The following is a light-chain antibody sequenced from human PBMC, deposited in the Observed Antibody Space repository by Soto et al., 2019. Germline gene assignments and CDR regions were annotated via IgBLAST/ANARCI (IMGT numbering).Light chain of an antibody. CDR1: SGHNSYA. CDR2: LNSDGSH. V-gene: IGLV4-69*01. CDR3: QTWGTGIVV. J-gene: IGLJ2*01. Sequence: QPVLTQSPSASASLGASVKLTCTLSSGHNSYAIAWHQQQPEKGPRYLMKLNSDGSHTKGDGIPDRFSGSSSGAERYLTISSLQSEDEADYHCQTWGTGIVVFGGGTLLTVL.